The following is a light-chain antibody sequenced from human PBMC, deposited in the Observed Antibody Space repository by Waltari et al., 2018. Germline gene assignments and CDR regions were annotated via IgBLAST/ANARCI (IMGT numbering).Light chain of an antibody. CDR1: AIGSKS. CDR2: DDT. CDR3: QVWDSSSVHVV. V-gene: IGLV3-21*04. J-gene: IGLJ2*01. Sequence: SYVLTQPPSVSVAPGKTARLTCSRNAIGSKSVHWYKQRPGQAPVLVSFDDTDRPPGIPAQFSGSNSGNTATLTISRVEAGDEADYYCQVWDSSSVHVVFGGGTKLTVL.